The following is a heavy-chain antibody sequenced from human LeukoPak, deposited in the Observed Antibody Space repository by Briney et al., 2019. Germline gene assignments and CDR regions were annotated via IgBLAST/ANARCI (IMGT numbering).Heavy chain of an antibody. D-gene: IGHD2-15*01. Sequence: PSETLSLTCTVSGGSISTTNYYWGWIRQSPGKGLEWFGCVYYSGSTYYNPSLKSRVTISVDTSQNQFSLQLTSVTAADTAVYYCAKYRTWTYSGGSCLDYWGQGTLVTVSS. J-gene: IGHJ4*02. CDR3: AKYRTWTYSGGSCLDY. CDR1: GGSISTTNYY. CDR2: VYYSGST. V-gene: IGHV4-39*07.